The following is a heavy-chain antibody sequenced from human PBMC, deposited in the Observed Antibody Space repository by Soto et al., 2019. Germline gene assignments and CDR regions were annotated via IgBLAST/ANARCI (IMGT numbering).Heavy chain of an antibody. CDR2: INHSGST. Sequence: QVQLQQWGAGLLKPSETLSLTCAVYGGSFSGYYWSWIRQPPGKGLEWIGEINHSGSTNYNPSLKGRVTISVDTSKNQFSLKLSSVTAADTAVYYCARRILRVRGVISWFDPWGQGTLVTVSS. CDR3: ARRILRVRGVISWFDP. J-gene: IGHJ5*02. D-gene: IGHD3-10*01. CDR1: GGSFSGYY. V-gene: IGHV4-34*01.